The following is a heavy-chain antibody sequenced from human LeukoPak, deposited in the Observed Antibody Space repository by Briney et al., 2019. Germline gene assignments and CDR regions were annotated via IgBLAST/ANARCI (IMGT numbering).Heavy chain of an antibody. Sequence: PWGALRLSFSASRFTFRTYWMTWVRPAPGKGLEWVANIKQDGSQKYYMDSVKGRFIISRDNTKNSLYQQMNSLRAEDTAVYYCARRYFDYWGQGTLVTVSS. CDR1: RFTFRTYW. CDR2: IKQDGSQK. CDR3: ARRYFDY. V-gene: IGHV3-7*01. J-gene: IGHJ4*02.